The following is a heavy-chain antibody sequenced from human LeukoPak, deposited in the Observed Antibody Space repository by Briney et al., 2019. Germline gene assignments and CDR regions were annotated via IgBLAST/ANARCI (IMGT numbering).Heavy chain of an antibody. CDR2: INPNSGTT. CDR1: GYTFTGYY. V-gene: IGHV1-2*02. CDR3: ARDPYDSSSYYYSYFDY. J-gene: IGHJ4*02. Sequence: ASVKVSCKASGYTFTGYYMHWVRQAPGQGLEWMGWINPNSGTTNYAQKFQGRVTMTRDTSISTAYMELSRLRSDDTAVYYCARDPYDSSSYYYSYFDYWGQGTLVTVSS. D-gene: IGHD3-22*01.